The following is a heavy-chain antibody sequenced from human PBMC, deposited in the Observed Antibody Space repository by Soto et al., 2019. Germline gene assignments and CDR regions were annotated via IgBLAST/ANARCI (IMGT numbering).Heavy chain of an antibody. CDR1: GGSISSYY. CDR3: ARDFSAYGDSYFDY. V-gene: IGHV4-59*01. CDR2: IYYSGST. Sequence: SETLSLTCTVSGGSISSYYWSWIRQPPGKGLEWIGYIYYSGSTNYNPSLKSRVTISVDTSKNQFSLKLSSVTAADTAVYYCARDFSAYGDSYFDYWGQGTLVTVSS. J-gene: IGHJ4*02. D-gene: IGHD4-17*01.